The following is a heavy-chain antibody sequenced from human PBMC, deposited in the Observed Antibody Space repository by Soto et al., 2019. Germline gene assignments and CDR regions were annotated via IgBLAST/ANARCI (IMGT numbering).Heavy chain of an antibody. V-gene: IGHV3-53*01. Sequence: EVQLVESGGGLIQPGGSLRLSCAVSGLTVSSNYMNWVLQAPGKGLEWVSVIYSGGSTYYADSVKGRFTISRDNSKNTLYLQMNNLRAEDTAVYYCARNRYVTSSGMDVWGQGTTVTVSS. D-gene: IGHD3-16*01. CDR1: GLTVSSNY. CDR3: ARNRYVTSSGMDV. CDR2: IYSGGST. J-gene: IGHJ6*02.